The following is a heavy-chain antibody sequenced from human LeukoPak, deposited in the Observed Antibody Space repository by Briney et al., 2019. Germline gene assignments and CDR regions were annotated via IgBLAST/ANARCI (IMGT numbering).Heavy chain of an antibody. CDR3: ARGRHYYDSSGYYYGFYYYYGMDV. J-gene: IGHJ6*02. V-gene: IGHV4-34*01. CDR2: INHSGST. Sequence: SETQSLTCAVYGGSFSGYYRSWIRQPPGKGLEWIGEINHSGSTNYNPSLKSRVTISVDTSKNQFSLRLSSVTAADTAVYYCARGRHYYDSSGYYYGFYYYYGMDVWGQGTTVTVSS. D-gene: IGHD3-22*01. CDR1: GGSFSGYY.